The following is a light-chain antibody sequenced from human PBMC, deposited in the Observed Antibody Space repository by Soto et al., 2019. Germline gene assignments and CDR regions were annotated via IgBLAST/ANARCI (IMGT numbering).Light chain of an antibody. CDR2: SNN. J-gene: IGLJ2*01. CDR3: ATWDGTLNAPVV. Sequence: QSVLTQPPSASGTPGQRVTISCSGSSTSIGSNTVNWYQHLPGTAPRLLIYSNNQRPSGVPGRFSGSKSGTSASLAISGLPSEDEAFYYCATWDGTLNAPVVFGGGTKLTVL. CDR1: STSIGSNT. V-gene: IGLV1-44*01.